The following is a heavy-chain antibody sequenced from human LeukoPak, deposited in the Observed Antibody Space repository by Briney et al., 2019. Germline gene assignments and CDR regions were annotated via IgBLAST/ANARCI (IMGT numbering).Heavy chain of an antibody. CDR1: GFTFSSYA. D-gene: IGHD3-10*01. V-gene: IGHV3-23*01. CDR3: AKDRPGNRPMNFDY. J-gene: IGHJ4*02. Sequence: GGSLRLSCAASGFTFSSYAMSWVRQAPGKGLEWVSGLSGSGGGTYYADSVKGRFTISRDNSKNTLYLQMNSLRAEDTAVYYCAKDRPGNRPMNFDYWGQGTLVTVSS. CDR2: LSGSGGGT.